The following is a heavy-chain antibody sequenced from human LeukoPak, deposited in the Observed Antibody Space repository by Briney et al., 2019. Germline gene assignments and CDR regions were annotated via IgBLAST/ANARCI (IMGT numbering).Heavy chain of an antibody. CDR2: MYPSGQA. Sequence: WGSLTLSCAASGFAVTSNYFNWVRQAPGKGPEWVSIMYPSGQAYYRDSVKGRFAISRDNSKNTLYLQMNSLRAEDTGVYYCVRRQAFDLWGQGTMVTVSS. V-gene: IGHV3-53*01. CDR3: VRRQAFDL. CDR1: GFAVTSNY. J-gene: IGHJ3*01.